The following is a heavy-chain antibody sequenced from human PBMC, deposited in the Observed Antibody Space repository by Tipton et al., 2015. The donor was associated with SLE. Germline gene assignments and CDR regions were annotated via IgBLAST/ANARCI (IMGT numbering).Heavy chain of an antibody. Sequence: TLSPTCTVSGGSISSSNCWIWVRQSPGKGLEWIGEIYHTGSAHYNPSLTSRVIMSVDKSKNQFFLRRTSVTAADTVVYYCASVGDYALIAWGQGTLVTVSP. D-gene: IGHD3-16*01. CDR1: GGSISSSNC. J-gene: IGHJ5*02. CDR3: ASVGDYALIA. CDR2: IYHTGSA. V-gene: IGHV4-4*02.